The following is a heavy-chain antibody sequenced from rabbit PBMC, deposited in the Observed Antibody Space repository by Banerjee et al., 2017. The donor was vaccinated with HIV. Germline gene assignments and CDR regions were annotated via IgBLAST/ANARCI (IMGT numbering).Heavy chain of an antibody. J-gene: IGHJ4*01. CDR2: AYAGSSGGT. V-gene: IGHV1S45*01. Sequence: QEQLVESGGGLVKPEGSLKLSCTASGFSFNSGYDMCWVRQAPGKGLEWVACAYAGSSGGTYSATWAQGRFTISKTSSTTLTLQLNSLTAADTATYFCARGRYDGGDGLNLWGPGTLVTVS. D-gene: IGHD4-2*01. CDR3: ARGRYDGGDGLNL. CDR1: GFSFNSGYD.